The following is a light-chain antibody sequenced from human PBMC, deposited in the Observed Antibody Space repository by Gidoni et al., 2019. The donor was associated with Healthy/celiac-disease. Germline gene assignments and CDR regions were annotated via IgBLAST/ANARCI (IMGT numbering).Light chain of an antibody. Sequence: EIVLTQSPATLSLSPGERATLSCRASQSVSSYLAWYQQKPGQAPSLLIYDASNRATGFPARFGGSGSGTDFTLTISSLEPEDFAVYYCQQRSNWPLLTFGGGTKVEIK. CDR2: DAS. CDR1: QSVSSY. V-gene: IGKV3-11*01. CDR3: QQRSNWPLLT. J-gene: IGKJ4*01.